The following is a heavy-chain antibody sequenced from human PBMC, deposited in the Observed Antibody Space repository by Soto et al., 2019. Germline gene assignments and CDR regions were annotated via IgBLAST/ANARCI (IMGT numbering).Heavy chain of an antibody. Sequence: QVQLQESGPGLVKPSQTLSLTCTVSGGSISSGGYYWSWIRQHPGKGLEWIGYIYYSGSTSYNPSLKSRGTISVDTSKNQFALKRSSVTAADTAVYYCARSGYSYGPNPLLYWGQGTLVTVSS. J-gene: IGHJ4*02. CDR3: ARSGYSYGPNPLLY. D-gene: IGHD5-18*01. CDR1: GGSISSGGYY. V-gene: IGHV4-31*03. CDR2: IYYSGST.